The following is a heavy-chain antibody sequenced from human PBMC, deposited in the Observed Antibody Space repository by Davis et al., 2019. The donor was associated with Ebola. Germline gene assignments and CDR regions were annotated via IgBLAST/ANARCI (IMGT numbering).Heavy chain of an antibody. D-gene: IGHD3-22*01. CDR2: IYTSGST. CDR1: GGSISSYY. V-gene: IGHV4-4*07. CDR3: ARDKGDSSGYYWDYFDY. J-gene: IGHJ4*02. Sequence: PGGSLRLSCTVSGGSISSYYWSWIRQPAGKGLEWIGRIYTSGSTNYNPSLKSRVTMSVDTSKNQFSLKLSSVTAADTAVYYCARDKGDSSGYYWDYFDYWGQGTLVTVSS.